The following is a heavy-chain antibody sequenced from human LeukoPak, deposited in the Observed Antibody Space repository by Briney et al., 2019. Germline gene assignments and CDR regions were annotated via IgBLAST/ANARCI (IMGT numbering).Heavy chain of an antibody. V-gene: IGHV3-9*01. Sequence: PGRSLRLSCAASGFTFDDYAMHWVRQAPGKGLGWVSGISWNRGSIGYADSVKGRFTISRDNAKNSLYLQMNSLRAEDTALYYCAKDKKQQLSGEGFDYWGQGTLVTVSS. CDR1: GFTFDDYA. CDR2: ISWNRGSI. D-gene: IGHD6-13*01. J-gene: IGHJ4*02. CDR3: AKDKKQQLSGEGFDY.